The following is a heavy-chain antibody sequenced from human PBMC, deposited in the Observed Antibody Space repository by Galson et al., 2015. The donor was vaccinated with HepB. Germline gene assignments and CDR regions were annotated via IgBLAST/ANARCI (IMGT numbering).Heavy chain of an antibody. D-gene: IGHD6-13*01. CDR2: INPNSGGT. CDR1: GYTFTGYY. Sequence: SVKVSCKASGYTFTGYYMHWVRQAPGQGLEWMGWINPNSGGTNYAQKFQGRVTMTRDTSTSTVYMELSSLRSEDTAVYYCARDGEQQLVESYYFDYWGQGTLVTVSS. J-gene: IGHJ4*02. V-gene: IGHV1-2*02. CDR3: ARDGEQQLVESYYFDY.